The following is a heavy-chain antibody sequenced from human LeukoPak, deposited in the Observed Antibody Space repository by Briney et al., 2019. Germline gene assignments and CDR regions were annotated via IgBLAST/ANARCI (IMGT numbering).Heavy chain of an antibody. V-gene: IGHV4-34*01. CDR3: ARGGELVVAASENNWFDP. J-gene: IGHJ5*02. Sequence: SETLSLTCAVYGGSFSGYYWSWIRQPPGKGLEWIGEINHSGSTNYNPSLKSRVTISVDTSKNQFSLKLSSVTAADTAVYYCARGGELVVAASENNWFDPWGQGTLVTVSS. CDR1: GGSFSGYY. CDR2: INHSGST. D-gene: IGHD2-15*01.